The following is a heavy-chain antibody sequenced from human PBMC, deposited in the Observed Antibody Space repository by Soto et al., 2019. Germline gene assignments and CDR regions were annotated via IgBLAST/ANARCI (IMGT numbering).Heavy chain of an antibody. CDR2: ISAYNGNT. V-gene: IGHV1-18*01. CDR1: GYTFASYG. J-gene: IGHJ4*02. CDR3: ARIGDYALSNYFDY. Sequence: GASEKVSCKASGYTFASYGISWVRQAPGQGLEWMGWISAYNGNTNYAQKLQGRVTMTTDTSTSTAYMELRSLRSDDTAVYYCARIGDYALSNYFDYWGQETLVTVSS. D-gene: IGHD4-17*01.